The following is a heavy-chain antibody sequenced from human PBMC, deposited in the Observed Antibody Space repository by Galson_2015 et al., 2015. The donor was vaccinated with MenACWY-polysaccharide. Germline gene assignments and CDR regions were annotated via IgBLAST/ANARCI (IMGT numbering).Heavy chain of an antibody. CDR3: ARVLKGLVGATPDY. D-gene: IGHD1-26*01. J-gene: IGHJ4*02. CDR1: GFTFSRYS. V-gene: IGHV3-48*02. CDR2: ISRGGAI. Sequence: SLRLSCAASGFTFSRYSMKWVRQAPGKGQEWVSYISRGGAIYYADSVKGRFAISKDNAKNSLYLEMNSLRDDDTAVYYCARVLKGLVGATPDYWGQGTLVTVSS.